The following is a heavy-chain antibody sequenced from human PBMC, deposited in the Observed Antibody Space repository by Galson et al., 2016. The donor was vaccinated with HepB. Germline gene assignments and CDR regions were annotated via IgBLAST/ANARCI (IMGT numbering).Heavy chain of an antibody. V-gene: IGHV3-23*01. CDR3: ARGYYNAMDV. J-gene: IGHJ6*02. CDR2: ISGSGDST. CDR1: GFTFSAYA. Sequence: SLRLSCAASGFTFSAYAMAWARQAPGKGLEWVSTISGSGDSTYYADSGKGRFTISRDKSKNTFYLQMNSLRGDDTAVYYCARGYYNAMDVWGQGATVTVSS.